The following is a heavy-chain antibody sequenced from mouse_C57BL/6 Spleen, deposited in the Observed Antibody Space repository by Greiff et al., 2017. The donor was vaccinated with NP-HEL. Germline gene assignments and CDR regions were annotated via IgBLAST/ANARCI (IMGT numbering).Heavy chain of an antibody. V-gene: IGHV3-6*01. D-gene: IGHD2-3*01. J-gene: IGHJ3*01. CDR3: ASWLLRRGGFAD. CDR1: GYSITSGYY. Sequence: EVKLMESGPGLVKPSQSLSLTCSVTGYSITSGYYWNWIRQFPGNKLEWMCYISYDGSNNYNPSLKNRISITRDTSKNQFFLKLKSVTTEDTATYYCASWLLRRGGFADWGQGTLVTVAA. CDR2: ISYDGSN.